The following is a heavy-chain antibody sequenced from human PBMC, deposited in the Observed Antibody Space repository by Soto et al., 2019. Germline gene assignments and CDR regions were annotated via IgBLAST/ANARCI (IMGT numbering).Heavy chain of an antibody. V-gene: IGHV1-18*01. J-gene: IGHJ4*02. CDR2: ISAYNGNT. CDR3: ARSPTVTTSQYFDY. D-gene: IGHD4-17*01. CDR1: GYTFTSYG. Sequence: QVQLVQSGAEVKKPGASVKVSCKASGYTFTSYGISWVRQAPGHGLEWMGWISAYNGNTNYAQKLQGSVTMTTDTSTSTDYMELRSLISDDTAVYYCARSPTVTTSQYFDYWGQGTLVTVSS.